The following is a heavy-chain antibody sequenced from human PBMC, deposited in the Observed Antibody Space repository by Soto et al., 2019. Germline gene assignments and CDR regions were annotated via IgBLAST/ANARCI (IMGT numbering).Heavy chain of an antibody. J-gene: IGHJ4*02. Sequence: SETLSLTCTVSGGSISSYYWSWIRQPPGKGLEWIGYIYYSGSTNYNPSLKSRVTISVDTSKNQFSLKLSSVTAADTAVYYCARDNGYSYGYTLDHRGPGTLVTVSS. CDR1: GGSISSYY. V-gene: IGHV4-59*01. CDR2: IYYSGST. CDR3: ARDNGYSYGYTLDH. D-gene: IGHD5-18*01.